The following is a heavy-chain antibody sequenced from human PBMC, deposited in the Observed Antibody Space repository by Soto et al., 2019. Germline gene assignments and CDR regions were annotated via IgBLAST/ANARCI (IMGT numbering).Heavy chain of an antibody. CDR1: GVSISSYF. CDR3: ARIGGYHGPLDY. J-gene: IGHJ4*02. V-gene: IGHV4-59*01. Sequence: SETLSLTCSVSGVSISSYFWSWIRQAPGRGLEWIGYTYHRGSTNYSPSLRSRVAISLDTSENQFSLKVNSVTAADTAVYYCARIGGYHGPLDYWGQGTPVTVPQ. D-gene: IGHD6-25*01. CDR2: TYHRGST.